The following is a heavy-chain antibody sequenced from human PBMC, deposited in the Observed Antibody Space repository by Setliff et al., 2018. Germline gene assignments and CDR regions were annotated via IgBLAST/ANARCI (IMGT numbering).Heavy chain of an antibody. V-gene: IGHV1-69*10. D-gene: IGHD3-16*01. Sequence: SVKVSCKVSGGAFTSHGVSWVRQAPGQGLEWMGGIIPLSDITSYAQTLQGRVTITADKSTNAVNMELSSLRSEDTAVYYCARVGCGGVMSAYFDFWGQGTKVTVSS. J-gene: IGHJ4*02. CDR3: ARVGCGGVMSAYFDF. CDR2: IIPLSDIT. CDR1: GGAFTSHG.